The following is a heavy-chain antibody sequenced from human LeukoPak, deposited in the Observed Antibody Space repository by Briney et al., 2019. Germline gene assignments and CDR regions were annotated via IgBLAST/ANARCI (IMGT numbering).Heavy chain of an antibody. Sequence: PGGSLRLSCAASGFTFDDYGMSWVRQAPGKGLEWVSGINWNGGSTGYADSVKGRFTISRDNAKNSLYLQMNSLRAEDTALYYCARRIAVAGAPLYYYYMDVWGKGTTVTVSS. CDR1: GFTFDDYG. CDR2: INWNGGST. CDR3: ARRIAVAGAPLYYYYMDV. D-gene: IGHD6-19*01. V-gene: IGHV3-20*04. J-gene: IGHJ6*03.